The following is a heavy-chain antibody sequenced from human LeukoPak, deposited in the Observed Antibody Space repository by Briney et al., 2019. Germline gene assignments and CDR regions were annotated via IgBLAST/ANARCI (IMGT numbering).Heavy chain of an antibody. Sequence: GESLKISCKASGYNFTNYWIAWVRQMPGKGLECMGIIYPGDSDTRYSPSFQGQVNISADKSISTAYLQWNSLKASDTAMYYCARHGAVAYTTLPFDPWGQGTLVTVSS. J-gene: IGHJ5*02. D-gene: IGHD6-19*01. CDR3: ARHGAVAYTTLPFDP. CDR2: IYPGDSDT. CDR1: GYNFTNYW. V-gene: IGHV5-51*01.